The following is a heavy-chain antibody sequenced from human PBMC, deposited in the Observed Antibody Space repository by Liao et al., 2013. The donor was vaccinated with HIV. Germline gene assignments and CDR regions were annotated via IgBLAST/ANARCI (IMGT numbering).Heavy chain of an antibody. Sequence: QVQLQESGPGLVKPSQTLSLSCSVSGGYITSRSYYWSWIRQPAGKGLEWIGRIYSSGTTNYNPSLKSRVTMSIDTTKNQFSLRLTSVTTADTAVYYCATFTPFDDFWSGGIAYWGQGALVTVSS. V-gene: IGHV4-61*02. CDR3: ATFTPFDDFWSGGIAY. CDR2: IYSSGTT. CDR1: GGYITSRSYY. D-gene: IGHD3-3*01. J-gene: IGHJ4*02.